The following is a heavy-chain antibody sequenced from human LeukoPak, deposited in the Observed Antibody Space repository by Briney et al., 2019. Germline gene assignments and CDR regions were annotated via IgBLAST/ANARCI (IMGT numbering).Heavy chain of an antibody. CDR2: IYYSGST. J-gene: IGHJ4*02. CDR3: ARDDYGDIFFDS. Sequence: PSETLSLTCTVSGGSISGYYWSWIRQPPGKGLEWIGYIYYSGSTSYNPSLQSRVTISVDTSKNHFSLRLSSVTAADTAVYYCARDDYGDIFFDSWGQGTLVTVSS. V-gene: IGHV4-59*01. CDR1: GGSISGYY. D-gene: IGHD4-17*01.